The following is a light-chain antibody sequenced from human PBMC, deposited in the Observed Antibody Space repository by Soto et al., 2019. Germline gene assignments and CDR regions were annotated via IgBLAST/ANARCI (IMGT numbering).Light chain of an antibody. Sequence: EFVLPQSPGTLSLSPGQRATLSCRASQSVSSSYVAWYQQKPGEAPRLLICGASSRATGIPDRFSGSGCGTDFTLTISSLEPEDSAVYYCQQHHGRHTFGQGTKVDIK. CDR3: QQHHGRHT. CDR1: QSVSSSY. J-gene: IGKJ1*01. CDR2: GAS. V-gene: IGKV3-20*01.